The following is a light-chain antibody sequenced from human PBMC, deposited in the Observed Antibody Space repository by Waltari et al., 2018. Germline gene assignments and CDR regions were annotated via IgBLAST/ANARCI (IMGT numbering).Light chain of an antibody. CDR2: RNT. V-gene: IGLV1-47*01. CDR1: NFNIGSNY. Sequence: QSVLTQPPSMSGTPGQRVTISCSGSNFNIGSNYVYWYQQFPGMAPQLLIYRNTEPPSRVPDRFSASKAGASASLAISGLRSEDEADYHCAAWDDSLSGRVFGGGTKLTV. J-gene: IGLJ2*01. CDR3: AAWDDSLSGRV.